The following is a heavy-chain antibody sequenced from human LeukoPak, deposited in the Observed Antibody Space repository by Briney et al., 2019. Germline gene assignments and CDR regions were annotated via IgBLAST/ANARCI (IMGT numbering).Heavy chain of an antibody. J-gene: IGHJ4*02. CDR1: GFTFSSYA. D-gene: IGHD2-15*01. CDR2: ISGSGGST. Sequence: GGSLRLSCAASGFTFSSYAMSWVRQAPGKGLEWVSVISGSGGSTYYADSVKGRFTISRDNSKNTLYLQMNSLRAEDTAIYYCAKALGGIVVVIAADWGQGTLVTVSS. V-gene: IGHV3-23*01. CDR3: AKALGGIVVVIAAD.